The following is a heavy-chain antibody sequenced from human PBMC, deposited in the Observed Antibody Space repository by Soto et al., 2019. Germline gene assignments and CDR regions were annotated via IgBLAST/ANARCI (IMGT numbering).Heavy chain of an antibody. CDR1: GYTFTGYY. Sequence: ASLKVSCKASGYTFTGYYMHWVRQAPGQGLEWMGWINPNSGGTNYAQKFQGWVTMTRDTSISTAYMELSRLRSDETAGNYCARERIAARPGDAFDIWGQGTMVTVSS. CDR3: ARERIAARPGDAFDI. CDR2: INPNSGGT. V-gene: IGHV1-2*04. J-gene: IGHJ3*02. D-gene: IGHD6-6*01.